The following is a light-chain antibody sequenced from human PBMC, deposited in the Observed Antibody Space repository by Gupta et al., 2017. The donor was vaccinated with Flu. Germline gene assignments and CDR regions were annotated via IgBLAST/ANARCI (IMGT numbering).Light chain of an antibody. CDR2: GND. V-gene: IGLV1-40*01. CDR1: SSTIVAGYD. Sequence: VTISFTWTSSTIVAGYDFRWYQLPPVQAPNLLLYGNDNRPSGVPDRFSGSKSGTSASLTITGLQVEDAADYFCQSFDSSTDSYVFATGTKFTVL. CDR3: QSFDSSTDSYV. J-gene: IGLJ1*01.